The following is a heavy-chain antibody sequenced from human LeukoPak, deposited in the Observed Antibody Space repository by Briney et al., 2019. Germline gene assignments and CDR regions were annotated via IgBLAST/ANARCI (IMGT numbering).Heavy chain of an antibody. CDR3: ARASDLPGSGSYRYGMDV. D-gene: IGHD3-10*01. CDR2: INPSGGST. J-gene: IGHJ6*02. CDR1: GYTFTSYA. V-gene: IGHV1-46*01. Sequence: ASVKVSCKASGYTFTSYAMHWVRQAPGQGLEWMGIINPSGGSTSYAQKFQGRVTMTRDTSTSTVYMELSSLRSEDTAVYYCARASDLPGSGSYRYGMDVWGQGTTVTVSS.